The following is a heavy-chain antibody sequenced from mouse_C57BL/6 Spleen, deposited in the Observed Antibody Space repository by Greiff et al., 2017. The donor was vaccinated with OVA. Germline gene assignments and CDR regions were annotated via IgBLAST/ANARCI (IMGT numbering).Heavy chain of an antibody. Sequence: EVKLQESGPELVKPGASVKISCKASGYSFTGYYMNWVKQSPEKSLEWIGEINPSTGGTTYNQKFKAKATLTVDKSSSTAYMQLKSLTSEDSAVYYCARGSGYVFDYWGQGTTLTVSS. CDR3: ARGSGYVFDY. D-gene: IGHD3-2*02. V-gene: IGHV1-42*01. J-gene: IGHJ2*01. CDR1: GYSFTGYY. CDR2: INPSTGGT.